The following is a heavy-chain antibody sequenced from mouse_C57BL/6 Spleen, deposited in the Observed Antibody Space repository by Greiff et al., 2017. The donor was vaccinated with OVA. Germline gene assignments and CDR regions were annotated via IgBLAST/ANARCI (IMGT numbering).Heavy chain of an antibody. CDR2: INPNNGGT. V-gene: IGHV1-22*01. Sequence: VQLKQSGPELVKPGASVKMSCKASGYTFTDYNMHWVKQSHGKSLEWIGYINPNNGGTSYNQKFKGKATLTVNKSSSTAYMELRSLTSEDSAVYYCASHGSYWYFDVWGTGTTVTVSS. J-gene: IGHJ1*03. D-gene: IGHD2-2*01. CDR3: ASHGSYWYFDV. CDR1: GYTFTDYN.